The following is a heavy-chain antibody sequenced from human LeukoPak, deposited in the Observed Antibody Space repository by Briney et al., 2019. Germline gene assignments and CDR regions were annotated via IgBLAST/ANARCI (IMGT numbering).Heavy chain of an antibody. V-gene: IGHV3-7*01. CDR1: GFTFSSSW. J-gene: IGHJ4*02. CDR3: ARPRVPDS. CDR2: ISPGGSET. Sequence: GGSLRLSCAASGFTFSSSWMSWVRQAPGKGLEWVANISPGGSETNYVDSVKGRFTISRDNAKNSLYLQMNSLRAEDTAVYYCARPRVPDSWGQGTLVIVSS.